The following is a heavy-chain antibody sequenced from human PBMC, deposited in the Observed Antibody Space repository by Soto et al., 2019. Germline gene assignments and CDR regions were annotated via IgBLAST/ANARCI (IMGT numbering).Heavy chain of an antibody. J-gene: IGHJ6*02. D-gene: IGHD2-2*01. Sequence: EVQLVESGGGLVQPGGSLKLSCAASGFTFSGSAMHWVRQASGKGLEWVGRIRSKANSYATAYAASVKGRFTISRDDSKNTAYLQMNSLKTEDTAVYYCTGYCISTSCMEGYDYGMDVWGQGTTVTVSS. V-gene: IGHV3-73*01. CDR3: TGYCISTSCMEGYDYGMDV. CDR2: IRSKANSYAT. CDR1: GFTFSGSA.